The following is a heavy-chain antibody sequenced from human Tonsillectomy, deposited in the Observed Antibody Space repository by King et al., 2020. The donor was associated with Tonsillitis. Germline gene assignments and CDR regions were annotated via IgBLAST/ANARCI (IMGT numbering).Heavy chain of an antibody. J-gene: IGHJ5*01. CDR1: GGTFSSYA. V-gene: IGHV1-69*09. CDR2: IIPILGIA. CDR3: ARDFGGYYDSSAFFDY. Sequence: VQLVESGAEVKKPGSSVKVSCKASGGTFSSYAISWVRQAPGQGLEWMGRIIPILGIANYAQKFQGRVTITADKSTSTAYMELSSLRSEDTAVYYCARDFGGYYDSSAFFDYWGHGTLVTVSS. D-gene: IGHD3-22*01.